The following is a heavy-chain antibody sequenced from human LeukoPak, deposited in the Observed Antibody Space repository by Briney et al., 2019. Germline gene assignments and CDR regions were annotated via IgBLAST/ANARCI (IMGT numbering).Heavy chain of an antibody. CDR1: GDSISSGDYY. Sequence: SETLSLTCTVSGDSISSGDYYWSWIRQPPGKGLEWIGYIYYSGSTYYNPSLKSRVTISVDTSKNQFSLKLSSVTAADTAVYYCAREGSPHYYDSSGYYFDYWGQGTLVTVSP. D-gene: IGHD3-22*01. J-gene: IGHJ4*02. CDR2: IYYSGST. CDR3: AREGSPHYYDSSGYYFDY. V-gene: IGHV4-30-4*08.